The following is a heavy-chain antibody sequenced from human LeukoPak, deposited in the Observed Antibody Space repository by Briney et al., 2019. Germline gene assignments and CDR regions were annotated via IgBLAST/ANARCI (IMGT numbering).Heavy chain of an antibody. CDR1: GFTFSSYS. CDR2: ISSSSSYI. Sequence: PGGSLRLSCAASGFTFSSYSMNWVRQAPGKGLEWVSSISSSSSYIYYADSVKGRFTISRDNAKNSLYLQMNSLRAEDTAVYYCARGDGSYYYFDYWGQGTLVTASS. J-gene: IGHJ4*02. D-gene: IGHD1-26*01. CDR3: ARGDGSYYYFDY. V-gene: IGHV3-21*01.